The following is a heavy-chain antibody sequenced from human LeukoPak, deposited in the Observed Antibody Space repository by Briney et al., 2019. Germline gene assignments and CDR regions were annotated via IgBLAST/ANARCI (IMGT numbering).Heavy chain of an antibody. J-gene: IGHJ5*02. CDR1: GFTFSSYS. D-gene: IGHD4-23*01. CDR3: ARGHTVVTPSRFDP. V-gene: IGHV3-21*01. Sequence: PGGSRRLSCAASGFTFSSYSMNWVRQAPGKGLEWVSSISSSSSYIYYADSVKGRFTISRDNAKNSLYLQMNSLGAEDTAVYYCARGHTVVTPSRFDPWGQGTLVTASS. CDR2: ISSSSSYI.